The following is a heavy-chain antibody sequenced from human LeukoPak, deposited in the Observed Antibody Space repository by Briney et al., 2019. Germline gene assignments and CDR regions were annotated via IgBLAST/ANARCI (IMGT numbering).Heavy chain of an antibody. CDR2: IRDSGGST. CDR1: GFTFDDYG. J-gene: IGHJ4*02. D-gene: IGHD3-10*01. CDR3: AKGAYGSGSSSFDY. Sequence: GGSLRLSCAASGFTFDDYGMSWVRQAPGKGLEWVSLIRDSGGSTYYADSVKGRFTISRDNSKNTLYLQMNSLRAEDTALYYCAKGAYGSGSSSFDYWGQGILVTVSS. V-gene: IGHV3-23*01.